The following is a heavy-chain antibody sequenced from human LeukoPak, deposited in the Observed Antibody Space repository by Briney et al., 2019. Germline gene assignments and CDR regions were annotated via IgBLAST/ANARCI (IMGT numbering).Heavy chain of an antibody. Sequence: PSETLSLTCTVSGYSITSAYYWGWIRQPPGKGLEWIGSFFLKGSTYYNPSLKSRVTISVDTSKNQFSLKLSSVTAADTAVYYCARVCWFDSSGYYYYYMDVWGKGTTVTVSS. CDR3: ARVCWFDSSGYYYYYMDV. D-gene: IGHD3-22*01. CDR1: GYSITSAYY. CDR2: FFLKGST. J-gene: IGHJ6*03. V-gene: IGHV4-38-2*02.